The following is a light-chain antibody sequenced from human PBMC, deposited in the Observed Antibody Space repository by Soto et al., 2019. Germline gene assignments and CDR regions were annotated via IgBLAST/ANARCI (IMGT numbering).Light chain of an antibody. CDR2: ADS. Sequence: DIQMTQSPSTLSGSIGDRVTITGRASQTISGWLAWYQQQPGKAPKPLIYADSTLDSGVSSRFSGRGSGTEFTLTITSLQPGDFATYYCQHYNNYPWTFGHGTKVDI. CDR3: QHYNNYPWT. J-gene: IGKJ1*01. V-gene: IGKV1-5*01. CDR1: QTISGW.